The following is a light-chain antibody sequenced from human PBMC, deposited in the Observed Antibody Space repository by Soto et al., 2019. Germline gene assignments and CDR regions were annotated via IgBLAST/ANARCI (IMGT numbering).Light chain of an antibody. Sequence: IQMTQSPSSLSASVGDRVTITCRASQSISRYLNWYQQKPGKAPKLLIYAASNMQSGVPSRFSGGGSGTDFPLTIGGLQPEDFATYYCQQGYSTVVTFGRGTKVEI. CDR3: QQGYSTVVT. CDR1: QSISRY. V-gene: IGKV1-39*01. J-gene: IGKJ4*01. CDR2: AAS.